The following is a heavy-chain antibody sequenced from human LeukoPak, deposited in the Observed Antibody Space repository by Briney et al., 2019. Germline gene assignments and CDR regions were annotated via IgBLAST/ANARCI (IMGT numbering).Heavy chain of an antibody. Sequence: SETLSLTCTVSGYSINSGYTWGWIRQPPGKGLEWIGNIYHSGGTYYNPSLTSRVTISVDTSKNQFSLKLSSVTAADTAVYYCARLMGDITVVVVPAATFDYWGQGTLVTVSS. CDR2: IYHSGGT. CDR3: ARLMGDITVVVVPAATFDY. D-gene: IGHD2-2*01. J-gene: IGHJ4*02. CDR1: GYSINSGYT. V-gene: IGHV4-38-2*02.